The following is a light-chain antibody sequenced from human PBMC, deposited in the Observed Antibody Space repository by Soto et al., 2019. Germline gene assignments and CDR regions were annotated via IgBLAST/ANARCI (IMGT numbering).Light chain of an antibody. Sequence: EIVLTQSPGTLSLSPGERATLSCMASQSVSSSYLAWYQQKPXQAHRLLXYGASSRATGIPDRFSGSGSGTDFTLTISRLEPEDFAVYYCQQYGSSPTITFGQGTRLEIK. CDR2: GAS. V-gene: IGKV3-20*01. CDR1: QSVSSSY. CDR3: QQYGSSPTIT. J-gene: IGKJ5*01.